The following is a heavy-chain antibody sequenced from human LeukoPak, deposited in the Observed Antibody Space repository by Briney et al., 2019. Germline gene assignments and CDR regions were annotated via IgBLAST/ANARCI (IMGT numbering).Heavy chain of an antibody. J-gene: IGHJ6*02. CDR1: GYTFTSYG. V-gene: IGHV1-18*04. CDR3: ARTDSPRYYYYGMDV. Sequence: KISCKGSGYTFTSYGISWVRQAPGQGLEWMGWISAYNGNTNYAQKLQGRVTMTTDTSTSTAYMELRSLRSDDTAVYYCARTDSPRYYYYGMDVWGQGTTVTVSS. CDR2: ISAYNGNT.